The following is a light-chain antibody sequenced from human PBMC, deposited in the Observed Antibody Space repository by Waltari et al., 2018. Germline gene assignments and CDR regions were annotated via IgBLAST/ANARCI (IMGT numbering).Light chain of an antibody. V-gene: IGLV2-14*03. CDR3: NSYTGSSSWV. J-gene: IGLJ3*02. CDR2: DVF. CDR1: SRDVGFYTY. Sequence: QSALPQPASVSGSPGQSITISCTGTSRDVGFYTYVSWYQQYPGKAPKLIIYDVFQRPSGVSNRFSGSKSGNTASLTISGLQTEDEGDYYCNSYTGSSSWVFGGGTKLTVL.